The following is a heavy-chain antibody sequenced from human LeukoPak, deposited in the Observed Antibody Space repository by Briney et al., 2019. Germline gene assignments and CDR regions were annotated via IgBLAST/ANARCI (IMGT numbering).Heavy chain of an antibody. Sequence: PGGSLRLSCAASGFTFSSYSMNWVRQAPGKGLEWVSFISSSSSYIYYADSVKGRFTISRDNAKNSLYLQMNSLRADDTAVYYCARFRGGWYNDAFDIWGQGTMVTVSS. CDR1: GFTFSSYS. V-gene: IGHV3-21*01. D-gene: IGHD6-19*01. CDR2: ISSSSSYI. J-gene: IGHJ3*02. CDR3: ARFRGGWYNDAFDI.